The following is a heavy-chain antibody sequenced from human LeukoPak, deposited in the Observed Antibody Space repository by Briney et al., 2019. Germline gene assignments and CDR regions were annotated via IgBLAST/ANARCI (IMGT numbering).Heavy chain of an antibody. D-gene: IGHD3-10*01. CDR2: IKQDGSEK. Sequence: GGSLRLSCAASGFTFSSYWMSWVRQAPGKGLEWVASIKQDGSEKYYVDSVKGRFTISRDNAKNSLYLQMNSLRAEDTAVYYCAREVYYYGSGSYGNWGQGTLVTVSS. J-gene: IGHJ4*02. CDR1: GFTFSSYW. CDR3: AREVYYYGSGSYGN. V-gene: IGHV3-7*01.